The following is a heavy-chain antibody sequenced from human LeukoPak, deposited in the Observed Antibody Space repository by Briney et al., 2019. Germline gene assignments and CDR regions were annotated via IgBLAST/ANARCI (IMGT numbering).Heavy chain of an antibody. Sequence: GGSLRLSCAASGFTFSSYEMNWVRQAPGKGLEWVSYISSSGSTIYYADSVKGRFTISRDNAKNSLYLQMNSLRAEDTAVYYCARDGIYDSSGYNPSDFDYWGQGTLVTASS. D-gene: IGHD3-22*01. V-gene: IGHV3-48*03. CDR2: ISSSGSTI. CDR3: ARDGIYDSSGYNPSDFDY. CDR1: GFTFSSYE. J-gene: IGHJ4*02.